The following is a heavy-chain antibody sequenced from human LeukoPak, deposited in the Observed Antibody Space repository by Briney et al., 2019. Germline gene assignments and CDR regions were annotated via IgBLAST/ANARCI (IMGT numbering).Heavy chain of an antibody. CDR3: ASWYYYDSSGYLPSYYYYMDV. J-gene: IGHJ6*03. CDR2: INWNGGST. CDR1: GFTFDDYG. V-gene: IGHV3-20*04. Sequence: GGSLRLSCAASGFTFDDYGMSWVRQAPGKGLEWVSGINWNGGSTVYADSVKGRFTISRDNAKNSLYLQMNSLRAEDTALYYCASWYYYDSSGYLPSYYYYMDVWGKGTTVTVSS. D-gene: IGHD3-22*01.